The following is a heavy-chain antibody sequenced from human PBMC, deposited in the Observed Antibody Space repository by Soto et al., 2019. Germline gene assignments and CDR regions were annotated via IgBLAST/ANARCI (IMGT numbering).Heavy chain of an antibody. CDR1: GFTFSSYA. D-gene: IGHD3-10*01. Sequence: EVQLLESGGGLVQPGGSLRLSCAASGFTFSSYAMSWVRQAPGKGLEWVSTTSGSGGSTYYADSVKGRFTISRDNSKNTFYLQMKSLRAEDMAVYYCAKDGGYGSGSYYSDDWGQGTLVTVSS. CDR3: AKDGGYGSGSYYSDD. CDR2: TSGSGGST. J-gene: IGHJ4*02. V-gene: IGHV3-23*01.